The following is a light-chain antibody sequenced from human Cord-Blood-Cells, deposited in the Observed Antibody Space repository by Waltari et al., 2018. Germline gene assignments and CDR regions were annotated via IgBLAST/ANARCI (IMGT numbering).Light chain of an antibody. CDR2: ENN. J-gene: IGLJ2*01. CDR3: GTWDSSLSAV. Sequence: QSVLTPPPSVPAASGQKLTISSSGSSSDLGNTYVSCYQQLPGTPPKLRIYENNKRPAGIPDRFSGSKSGTSATLRITGLQAGDEADYYCGTWDSSLSAVFGGGTKLTVL. V-gene: IGLV1-51*02. CDR1: SSDLGNTY.